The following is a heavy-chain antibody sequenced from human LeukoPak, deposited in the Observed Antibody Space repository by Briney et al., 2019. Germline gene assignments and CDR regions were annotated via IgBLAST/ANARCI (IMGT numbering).Heavy chain of an antibody. D-gene: IGHD6-19*01. CDR1: GGSISSGSYF. Sequence: SETLSLTCTVAGGSISSGSYFWSWIRHPAGKGLDWIGRISTSGSTNYNPSLKSRVTISVDTSKNQFSLKLSSVTAADTAVYYCARTDDSSGWTYYFDYWGQGTLVTVSS. V-gene: IGHV4-61*02. CDR2: ISTSGST. J-gene: IGHJ4*02. CDR3: ARTDDSSGWTYYFDY.